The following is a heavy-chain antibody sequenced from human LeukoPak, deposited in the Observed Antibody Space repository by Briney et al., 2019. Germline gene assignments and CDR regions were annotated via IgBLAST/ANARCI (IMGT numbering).Heavy chain of an antibody. CDR2: IYYSGST. V-gene: IGHV4-30-4*01. Sequence: PSETLSLTCTVSGGSISSGDYYWSWIRQPPGKGLEWIGYIYYSGSTYYNPSLKSRVTISVDTSKNQFSLKLSSVTAADTAVYYCARLPQGPHYYGSGNYYGMDVWGQGTTVTVSS. J-gene: IGHJ6*02. D-gene: IGHD3-10*01. CDR3: ARLPQGPHYYGSGNYYGMDV. CDR1: GGSISSGDYY.